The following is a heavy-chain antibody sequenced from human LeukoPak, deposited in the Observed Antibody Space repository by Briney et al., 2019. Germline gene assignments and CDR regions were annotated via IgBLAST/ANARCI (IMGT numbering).Heavy chain of an antibody. D-gene: IGHD3-10*01. V-gene: IGHV3-48*01. CDR3: ARGQTSGSFIIDY. CDR2: TNSGSDSI. J-gene: IGHJ4*02. Sequence: SFTNSGSDSIHYADSVEGRFIISRDNVKNLLHLQMNNLRAEDTAMYYCARGQTSGSFIIDYWGQGTLVTVSS.